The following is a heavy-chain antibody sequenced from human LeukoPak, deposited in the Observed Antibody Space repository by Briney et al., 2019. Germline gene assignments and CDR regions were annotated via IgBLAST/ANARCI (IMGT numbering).Heavy chain of an antibody. D-gene: IGHD3-22*01. CDR3: AKGFSSGPWDACDI. V-gene: IGHV3-30*18. CDR1: GFTFSSYG. CDR2: ISYDGSKK. J-gene: IGHJ3*02. Sequence: GGSLRLSCAASGFTFSSYGMHWVRQAPGKGLEWVAVISYDGSKKYYADSVKGRFTISRDSSKNMLYLQMNSLRAEDTAVYYCAKGFSSGPWDACDIWGQGTMVTVSS.